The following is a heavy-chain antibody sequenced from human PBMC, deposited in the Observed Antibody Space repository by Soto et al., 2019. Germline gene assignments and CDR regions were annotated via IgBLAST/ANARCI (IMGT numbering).Heavy chain of an antibody. V-gene: IGHV3-23*01. CDR2: ISGGGDTT. Sequence: GGSLRLSCAASGFTFNNFALSWVRQAPGKGLEWVSAISGGGDTTYYADSVKGRFTISRDNSKNMLYLQMNSLRAEDTAVYYCGKSGINYRDGNSFDPWGQGILVTVSS. D-gene: IGHD4-4*01. CDR3: GKSGINYRDGNSFDP. J-gene: IGHJ5*02. CDR1: GFTFNNFA.